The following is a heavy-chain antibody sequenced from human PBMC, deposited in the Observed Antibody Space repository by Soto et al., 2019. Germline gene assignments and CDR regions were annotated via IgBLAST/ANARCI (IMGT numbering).Heavy chain of an antibody. CDR1: GFSFNSFN. CDR3: ARDLGLLKSLFDY. CDR2: ISVSGDNI. Sequence: GGSLRLSCFASGFSFNSFNMNWIRRAPGRGLEWVASISVSGDNIYYGDSVLGRFTISRDNSKRSVFLDLSSLRVEDTAVYYCARDLGLLKSLFDYWGQGTLVTVSS. V-gene: IGHV3-21*01. D-gene: IGHD3-16*01. J-gene: IGHJ4*02.